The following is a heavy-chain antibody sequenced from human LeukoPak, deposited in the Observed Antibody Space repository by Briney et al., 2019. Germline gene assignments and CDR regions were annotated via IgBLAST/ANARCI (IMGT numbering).Heavy chain of an antibody. Sequence: PSETLSLTCAVYGGSFSGYYWSWIRQPPGKGLEWIGEINHRGSTNYNPSLKSRVTISVDTSKNQFSLKLSSVTAADTAVYYCARGAGDYYYYYMDVWGKGTTVTVSS. CDR1: GGSFSGYY. J-gene: IGHJ6*03. CDR2: INHRGST. D-gene: IGHD3-10*01. V-gene: IGHV4-34*01. CDR3: ARGAGDYYYYYMDV.